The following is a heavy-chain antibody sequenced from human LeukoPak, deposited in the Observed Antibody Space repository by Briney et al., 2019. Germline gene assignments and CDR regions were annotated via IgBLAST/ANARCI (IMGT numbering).Heavy chain of an antibody. CDR2: ISGSGGST. Sequence: QAGGSLRLSCVASGFTFSTYSMNWVRHAPGKGLEWVSAISGSGGSTYYADSVKGRFTISRDNSKNTLYLQMNSLRAEDTAVYYCAGGDSSAKFPYFDYWGQGTLVTVSS. CDR1: GFTFSTYS. D-gene: IGHD3-22*01. CDR3: AGGDSSAKFPYFDY. V-gene: IGHV3-23*01. J-gene: IGHJ4*02.